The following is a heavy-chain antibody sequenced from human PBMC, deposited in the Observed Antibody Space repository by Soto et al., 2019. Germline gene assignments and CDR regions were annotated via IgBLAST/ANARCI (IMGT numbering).Heavy chain of an antibody. CDR2: IDPSDSYT. CDR3: ASNVPADMGGYYYGIDV. D-gene: IGHD2-2*01. V-gene: IGHV5-10-1*01. Sequence: GESVKISCKGSGYSFTSYWISWVRQMPGKGLEWMGRIDPSDSYTNYSPSFQGHVTISADKSISTAYLQWSSLKASDTATYYCASNVPADMGGYYYGIDVWGQGTTVTVSS. J-gene: IGHJ6*02. CDR1: GYSFTSYW.